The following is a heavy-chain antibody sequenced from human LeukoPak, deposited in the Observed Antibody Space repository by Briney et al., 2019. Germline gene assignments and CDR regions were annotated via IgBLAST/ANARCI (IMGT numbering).Heavy chain of an antibody. D-gene: IGHD6-19*01. Sequence: GGSLRLSCAASGFTFSSYSMNWVRQAPGKGLEWVSSISSSSSYTYYADSVKGRFTISRDNAKNSLYLQMNSLRAEDTAVYYCARVGYSSGWNFDYWGQGTLVTVSS. V-gene: IGHV3-21*01. CDR2: ISSSSSYT. CDR3: ARVGYSSGWNFDY. J-gene: IGHJ4*02. CDR1: GFTFSSYS.